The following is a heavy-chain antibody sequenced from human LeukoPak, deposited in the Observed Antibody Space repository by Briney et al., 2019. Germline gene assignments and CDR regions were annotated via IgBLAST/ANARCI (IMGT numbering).Heavy chain of an antibody. J-gene: IGHJ6*03. CDR3: ARGGSFWGYCYMDV. CDR2: INPASGGT. D-gene: IGHD3-16*01. V-gene: IGHV1-2*02. Sequence: ASVKVSCKASGYTFTDYYIHWVRQAPGQGLEWMGWINPASGGTNYAQKFQGRVTRTRDTSFSAAYIDLSRLNSDDAAVYYSARGGSFWGYCYMDVWGKGTTVTVSS. CDR1: GYTFTDYY.